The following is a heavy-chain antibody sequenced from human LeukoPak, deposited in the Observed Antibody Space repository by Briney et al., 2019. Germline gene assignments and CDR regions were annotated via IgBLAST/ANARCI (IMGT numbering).Heavy chain of an antibody. Sequence: PGGSLRLSCVASGFTFSNYWMSWVRQAPGKGLEWVAHINKDGSQIYYVDSVKGRFTISRDNAKSSLSLQMNSLRVEDTAVYYCARDKVTYWGQGILVTVSS. CDR1: GFTFSNYW. CDR3: ARDKVTY. J-gene: IGHJ4*02. V-gene: IGHV3-7*01. CDR2: INKDGSQI.